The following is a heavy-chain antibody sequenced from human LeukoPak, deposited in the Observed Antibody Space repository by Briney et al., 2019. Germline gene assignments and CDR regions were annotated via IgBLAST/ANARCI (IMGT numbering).Heavy chain of an antibody. CDR3: ARGGDYGDYSDY. V-gene: IGHV3-7*01. CDR1: GFTFSSHW. D-gene: IGHD4-17*01. CDR2: IKQDGSEK. J-gene: IGHJ4*02. Sequence: GGSLRLSCAASGFTFSSHWMSWVRQAPGKGLEWVANIKQDGSEKYYVDSVKGRFTISRDNAKNSLYLQMNSLRAEDTAVYYCARGGDYGDYSDYWGQGTLVTVSS.